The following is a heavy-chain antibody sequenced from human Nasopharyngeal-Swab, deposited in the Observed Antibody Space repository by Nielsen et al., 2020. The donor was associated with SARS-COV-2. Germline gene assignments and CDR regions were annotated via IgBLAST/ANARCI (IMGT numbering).Heavy chain of an antibody. Sequence: GGSLRLSCAASGFTFSGYGMHWVRQAPGKGLEWVAVISYDGSNKYYADSVKGRFTISRDNSKNTLYLQMNSLRAEDTAVYYCAKDEVVVVYYYTFDYWGQGTLVTVSS. CDR1: GFTFSGYG. V-gene: IGHV3-30*18. CDR3: AKDEVVVVYYYTFDY. D-gene: IGHD3-22*01. CDR2: ISYDGSNK. J-gene: IGHJ4*02.